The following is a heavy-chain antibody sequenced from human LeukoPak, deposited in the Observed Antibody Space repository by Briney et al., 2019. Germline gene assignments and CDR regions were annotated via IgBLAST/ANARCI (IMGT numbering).Heavy chain of an antibody. Sequence: PGGSLRLSCAASGFTFSNFRMSWVRQAPGRGLEWVANIHPEGNEKYHVESVEGRFTISRDNIKNSLFLQMHGLRVEDTAVYYCARGDDFSGDYWGQGTLVTVSS. V-gene: IGHV3-7*04. CDR3: ARGDDFSGDY. CDR1: GFTFSNFR. J-gene: IGHJ4*02. D-gene: IGHD1-1*01. CDR2: IHPEGNEK.